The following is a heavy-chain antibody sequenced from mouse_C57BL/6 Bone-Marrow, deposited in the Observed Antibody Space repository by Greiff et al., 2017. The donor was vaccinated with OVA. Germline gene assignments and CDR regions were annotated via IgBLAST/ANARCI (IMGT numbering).Heavy chain of an antibody. Sequence: VHLQQPGSELVKPGASVKMSCRASGYTFTSYWITWVEQTPGQGLEWMGDIYPGSGSTNYNEKFKSKATLTVDTSSSTAYMQLSSLTSEDSAVYYCARSYFFDYWGQGTTLTVSS. CDR3: ARSYFFDY. D-gene: IGHD6-5*01. CDR1: GYTFTSYW. J-gene: IGHJ2*01. CDR2: IYPGSGST. V-gene: IGHV1-55*01.